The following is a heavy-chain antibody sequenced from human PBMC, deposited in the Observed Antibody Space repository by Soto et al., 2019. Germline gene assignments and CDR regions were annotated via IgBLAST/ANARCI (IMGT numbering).Heavy chain of an antibody. V-gene: IGHV3-48*01. Sequence: LRLSCAASGFTFSSYSMNWVRQAPGKGLEWVSYISSSSSTIYYADSVKGRFTISRDNAKNSLYLQMNSLRAEDTAVYYCARGRGVVVAAVGFHKGIWGQGTMVTVSS. D-gene: IGHD2-15*01. CDR2: ISSSSSTI. CDR3: ARGRGVVVAAVGFHKGI. CDR1: GFTFSSYS. J-gene: IGHJ3*02.